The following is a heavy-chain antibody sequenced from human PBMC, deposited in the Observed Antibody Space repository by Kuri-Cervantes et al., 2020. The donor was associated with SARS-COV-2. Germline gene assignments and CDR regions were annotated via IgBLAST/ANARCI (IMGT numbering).Heavy chain of an antibody. J-gene: IGHJ3*02. D-gene: IGHD6-13*01. Sequence: SGPTLVKPTQTLTLTCTFSGFSLSTSGMCVSWIRQPPGKGLEWIGYIYYSGSTNYNPSLKSRVTISVDTSKNQFSLKLSSVTAADTAVYYCARDSTPRGSSSWFLWAFDIWGQGTLVTVSS. CDR1: GFSLSTSGMC. CDR2: IYYSGST. V-gene: IGHV4-61*08. CDR3: ARDSTPRGSSSWFLWAFDI.